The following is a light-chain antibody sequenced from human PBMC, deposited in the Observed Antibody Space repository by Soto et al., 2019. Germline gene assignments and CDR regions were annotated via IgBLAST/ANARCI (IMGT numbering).Light chain of an antibody. Sequence: DIQMNQSPSSLSGSLRDRVGITCSASQSISSWLAWYQQKPGKAPKLLIYDASSFESGVPSRFSGSGSGTEFTLTISSLQPDDFATYYCQQYNSYPGTFGQGTKVDIK. CDR1: QSISSW. V-gene: IGKV1-5*01. CDR2: DAS. J-gene: IGKJ1*01. CDR3: QQYNSYPGT.